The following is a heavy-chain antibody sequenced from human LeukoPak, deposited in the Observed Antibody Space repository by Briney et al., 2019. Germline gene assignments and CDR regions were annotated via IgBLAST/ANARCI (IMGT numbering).Heavy chain of an antibody. J-gene: IGHJ4*02. CDR2: ISYDGSNK. V-gene: IGHV3-30-3*01. Sequence: GGSLRLSCAASGFTFSSYAMHWVRQAPGKGLEWVAVISYDGSNKYYADSVKGRFTISRDNSKNTLYLQMNSLRAEDTAVYYCARGLGRDGYNYAGYWGQGTLVTVSS. CDR3: ARGLGRDGYNYAGY. D-gene: IGHD5-24*01. CDR1: GFTFSSYA.